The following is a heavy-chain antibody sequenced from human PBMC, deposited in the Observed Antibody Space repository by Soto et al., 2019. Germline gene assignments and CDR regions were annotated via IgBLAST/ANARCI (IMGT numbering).Heavy chain of an antibody. CDR2: IYYSGST. D-gene: IGHD6-13*01. J-gene: IGHJ6*02. CDR1: GGSISSGGYY. Sequence: LSLTCTVSGGSISSGGYYWSWIRQHPGKGLEWIGYIYYSGSTYYNPSLKSRVTISVDTSKNQFSLKLSSVTAADTAVYYCARDFAAAGTFYYSGMDVWGQGTTVTVSS. CDR3: ARDFAAAGTFYYSGMDV. V-gene: IGHV4-31*03.